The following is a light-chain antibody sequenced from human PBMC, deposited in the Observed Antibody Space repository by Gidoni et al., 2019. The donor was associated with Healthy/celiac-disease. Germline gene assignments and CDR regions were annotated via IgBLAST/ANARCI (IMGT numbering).Light chain of an antibody. CDR2: AAS. CDR3: QQSYSTPMYS. V-gene: IGKV1-39*01. Sequence: DIQMTHSPSSLSASVGERVTITRRASQSISSYLNWYQQKPGQAPKLLIYAASSLQSGGPSRFSGSGSGTGFTLTISSLQPEDFETYYCQQSYSTPMYSFGQGTKLEIK. CDR1: QSISSY. J-gene: IGKJ2*03.